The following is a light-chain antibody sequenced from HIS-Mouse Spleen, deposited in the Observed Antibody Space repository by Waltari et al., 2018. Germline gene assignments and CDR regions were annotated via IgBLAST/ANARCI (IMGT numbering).Light chain of an antibody. Sequence: QSALTQPASVSGSPGQSITISCTGTRSDVGGYNHVSWYQQHPGKAPKLMIYEVSNRPSGVSNRFSGSKSGNTASLTISGLQAEDEADYYCSSYTSSSTLWVFGGGTKLTVL. CDR3: SSYTSSSTLWV. V-gene: IGLV2-14*01. CDR1: RSDVGGYNH. CDR2: EVS. J-gene: IGLJ3*02.